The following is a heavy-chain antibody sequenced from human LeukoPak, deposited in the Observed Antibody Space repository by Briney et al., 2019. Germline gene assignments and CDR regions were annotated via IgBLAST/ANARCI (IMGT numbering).Heavy chain of an antibody. J-gene: IGHJ4*02. CDR2: IYYSGST. CDR3: ARVTGEGYFDY. Sequence: SETLSLTCTVSGGSISSYYWSWIRQPPGKGLEWIGYIYYSGSTNYNPSLKSRVTISEDTSKNQFSLKLSSVTAADTAVYSCARVTGEGYFDYWGQGTLVTVSS. CDR1: GGSISSYY. D-gene: IGHD7-27*01. V-gene: IGHV4-59*01.